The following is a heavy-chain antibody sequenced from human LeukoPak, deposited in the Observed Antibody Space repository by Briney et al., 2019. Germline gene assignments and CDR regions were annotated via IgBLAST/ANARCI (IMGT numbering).Heavy chain of an antibody. D-gene: IGHD2/OR15-2a*01. CDR3: ASNSDACDI. Sequence: HPGGSLRLSCAASGFTFSSYSMNWVRQAPGKGLEWVANIKQDGSEKNYVDSVRGRFTISRDNAKNSLYLQMNSLRVEDTALYYCASNSDACDIWGQGTMVTVSS. CDR1: GFTFSSYS. CDR2: IKQDGSEK. V-gene: IGHV3-7*01. J-gene: IGHJ3*02.